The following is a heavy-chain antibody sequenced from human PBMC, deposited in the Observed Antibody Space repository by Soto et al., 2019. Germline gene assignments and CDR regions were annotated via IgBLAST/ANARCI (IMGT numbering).Heavy chain of an antibody. CDR3: ARGWNYYGMDV. Sequence: HPGGSLRLSCAASGFTFSSYWMHWVRQAPGKGLVWVSRINSDGSSTSYADSVKGRFTISRDNAKNTLYLQMNSLRAEDTAVYYCARGWNYYGMDVCGQGTTVTVSS. J-gene: IGHJ6*02. CDR2: INSDGSST. CDR1: GFTFSSYW. V-gene: IGHV3-74*01. D-gene: IGHD3-3*01.